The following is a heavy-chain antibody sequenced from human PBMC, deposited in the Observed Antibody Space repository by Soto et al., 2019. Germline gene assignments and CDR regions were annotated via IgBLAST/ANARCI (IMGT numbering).Heavy chain of an antibody. Sequence: GGSLRLSCAASGFTLSGYAMAWVRQAPGKGLEYVSGISSNGVGTYYANSVQGRFTINPDTSKNQFSLQLNSVTPEDTAVYYCARYYYYMDVWGKGTTVTVSS. CDR1: GFTLSGYA. CDR2: ISSNGVGT. CDR3: ARYYYYMDV. V-gene: IGHV3-64*04. J-gene: IGHJ6*03.